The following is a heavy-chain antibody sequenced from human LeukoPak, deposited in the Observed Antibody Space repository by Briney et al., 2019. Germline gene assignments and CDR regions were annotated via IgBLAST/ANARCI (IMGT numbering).Heavy chain of an antibody. Sequence: SVKVSCKASGGTFSSYAISWVRQAPGQGLEWMGRIIPILGIANYAQKFQGRVTITADKSTSTAYMELSSLRSEDTAVYYCARVLPTEISSFDYWGQGTLATVSS. D-gene: IGHD4-11*01. CDR2: IIPILGIA. CDR3: ARVLPTEISSFDY. CDR1: GGTFSSYA. J-gene: IGHJ4*02. V-gene: IGHV1-69*04.